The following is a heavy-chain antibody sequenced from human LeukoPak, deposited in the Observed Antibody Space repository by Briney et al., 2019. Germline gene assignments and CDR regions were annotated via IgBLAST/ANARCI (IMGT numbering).Heavy chain of an antibody. V-gene: IGHV1-24*01. J-gene: IGHJ4*02. Sequence: ASVKVSCKVSGYTLTELSMHWVRQAPGKGLEWMGGFDPEDGETIYAQKFQGRVTMTEDTSTDTAYMELSSLRSDDAAVYFCARGPIGGLRKGFDIWGQGTLVTVSS. CDR2: FDPEDGET. CDR3: ARGPIGGLRKGFDI. CDR1: GYTLTELS. D-gene: IGHD1-26*01.